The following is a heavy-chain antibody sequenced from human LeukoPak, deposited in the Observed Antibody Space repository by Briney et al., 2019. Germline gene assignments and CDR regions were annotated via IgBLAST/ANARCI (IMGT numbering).Heavy chain of an antibody. V-gene: IGHV4-59*08. J-gene: IGHJ5*02. D-gene: IGHD6-13*01. Sequence: SETLSLTCTVSGDSITSHYWNWIRQTPGKGLEWIGYIYHTGSTNYNPSLKSRGSISADTSKNQFSLKLSSVTAADTAVYYCARHAATVFSYSSSLNWFDPWGQGTLVTVSS. CDR2: IYHTGST. CDR3: ARHAATVFSYSSSLNWFDP. CDR1: GDSITSHY.